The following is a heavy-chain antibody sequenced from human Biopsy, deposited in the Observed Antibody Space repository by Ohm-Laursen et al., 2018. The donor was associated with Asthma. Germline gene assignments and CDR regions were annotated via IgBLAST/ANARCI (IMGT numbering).Heavy chain of an antibody. CDR3: AKSADYYDSTDYLDF. V-gene: IGHV3-20*04. CDR1: GFTFDDYG. D-gene: IGHD3-22*01. J-gene: IGHJ4*01. CDR2: INWNGGST. Sequence: SLRLSCAASGFTFDDYGMSWVRQAPGKGLDWVSGINWNGGSTGCADSVKGRFTIPRDDAKNSLYLQMQSLRPEDTAFYYCAKSADYYDSTDYLDFWGRGTLVTVSS.